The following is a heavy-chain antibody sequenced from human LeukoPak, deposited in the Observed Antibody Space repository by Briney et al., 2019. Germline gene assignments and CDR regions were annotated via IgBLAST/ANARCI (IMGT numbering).Heavy chain of an antibody. J-gene: IGHJ5*02. D-gene: IGHD3-3*01. Sequence: SGGSLRLSCAASGFTFSSYWMSWVRQAPGKGLEWVANIKQDGSEKYYVDSVKGRFTISRDNAKNSLYLQMNSLRAEDTAVYYCARDRNYDFWSGYSYWFDPWGQGTLVTVSS. CDR3: ARDRNYDFWSGYSYWFDP. CDR1: GFTFSSYW. CDR2: IKQDGSEK. V-gene: IGHV3-7*01.